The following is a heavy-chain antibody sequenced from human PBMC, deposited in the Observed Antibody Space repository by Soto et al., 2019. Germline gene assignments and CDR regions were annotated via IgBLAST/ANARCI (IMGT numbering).Heavy chain of an antibody. D-gene: IGHD6-19*01. CDR3: ARQVGGWAPWYFDS. V-gene: IGHV4-59*08. J-gene: IGHJ4*02. Sequence: QVQLQESGPGLVKPSETLSLTCTVSGGSISSYYWSWIRQPPGKGLEWIGYIYYSGSTNYNPSLKSRVTISVDTSKNQFPLKLSSVTAADTAVYYCARQVGGWAPWYFDSWGQGTLVTVSS. CDR1: GGSISSYY. CDR2: IYYSGST.